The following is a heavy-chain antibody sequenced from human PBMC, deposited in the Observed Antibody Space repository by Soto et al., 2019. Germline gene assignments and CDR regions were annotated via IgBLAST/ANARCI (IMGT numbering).Heavy chain of an antibody. D-gene: IGHD6-6*01. CDR2: IIPIFGTA. J-gene: IGHJ6*02. Sequence: QVQLVQSGAEVKKPGSSVKVSCKASGGTFSSYAISWVRQAPGQGLEWMGGIIPIFGTANYAQKFQGRVTITADESTSTAYIELSSLISEDTAVYYCARDNLRPTYQLSSASFYYYYGMDVWGQGTTVTVSS. V-gene: IGHV1-69*12. CDR3: ARDNLRPTYQLSSASFYYYYGMDV. CDR1: GGTFSSYA.